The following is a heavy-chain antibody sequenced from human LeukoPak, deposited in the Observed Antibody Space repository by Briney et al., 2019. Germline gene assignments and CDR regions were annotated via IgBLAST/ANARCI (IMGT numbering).Heavy chain of an antibody. CDR2: IFHTGTT. CDR1: GGSITSANW. V-gene: IGHV4-4*02. D-gene: IGHD6-13*01. Sequence: SGTLSLTCAVSGGSITSANWWSWVRQPPGRGLEWIGEIFHTGTTNYNPSLKSRVTISVDKSKNQFSLMLTSVTAADTAVYYCARGEGYSSSWYQPHFDYWGQGTLVTVSS. CDR3: ARGEGYSSSWYQPHFDY. J-gene: IGHJ4*02.